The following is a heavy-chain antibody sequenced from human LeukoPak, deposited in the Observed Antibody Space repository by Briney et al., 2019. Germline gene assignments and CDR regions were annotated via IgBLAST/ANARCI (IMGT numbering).Heavy chain of an antibody. CDR2: ISGSGGST. V-gene: IGHV3-23*01. CDR1: EFTFSGYA. D-gene: IGHD3-10*01. Sequence: WGSLRLSCVASEFTFSGYAMSWVRQVPGKGLEWVSVISGSGGSTYYADSVKGRFTISRDNSKNTLYLQINSLRAEDTAVYYCAKDRQGFGFGEQLDYYYMDVWGKGTTVTVSS. J-gene: IGHJ6*03. CDR3: AKDRQGFGFGEQLDYYYMDV.